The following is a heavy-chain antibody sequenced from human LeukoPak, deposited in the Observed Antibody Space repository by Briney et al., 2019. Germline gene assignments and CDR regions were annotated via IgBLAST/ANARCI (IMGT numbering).Heavy chain of an antibody. D-gene: IGHD3-22*01. Sequence: SEPLSLTCSVSGDSVRRSDSYWDWIRQPPGKGLEWIGTIYYSGRTSYSPSLKSCVTTSADPSNTQFSLNRRSVTAADTAVYYLSRLRYYPGSGNLKWGQGTLLSVSS. J-gene: IGHJ1*01. CDR1: GDSVRRSDSY. CDR2: IYYSGRT. V-gene: IGHV4-39*01. CDR3: SRLRYYPGSGNLK.